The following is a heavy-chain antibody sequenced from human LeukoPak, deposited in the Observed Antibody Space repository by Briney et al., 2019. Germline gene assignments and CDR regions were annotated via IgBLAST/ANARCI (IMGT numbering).Heavy chain of an antibody. Sequence: GSLRLSCAASGFTFSDYYMSWIRQAPGKGLEWVSYISSSGSTIYYADSVKGRFTISRDNAKNSLYLQMNSLRAEDTAVYYCARDHLYYYDSSGHFDYWGQGTLVTVSS. CDR3: ARDHLYYYDSSGHFDY. CDR1: GFTFSDYY. CDR2: ISSSGSTI. J-gene: IGHJ4*02. D-gene: IGHD3-22*01. V-gene: IGHV3-11*04.